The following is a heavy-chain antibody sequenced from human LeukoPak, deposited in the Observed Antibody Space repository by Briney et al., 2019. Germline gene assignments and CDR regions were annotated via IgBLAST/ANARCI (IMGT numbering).Heavy chain of an antibody. CDR1: GGSISSSSYY. V-gene: IGHV4-39*01. J-gene: IGHJ4*02. CDR2: IYYSGST. CDR3: ARQIAWGVGRFDY. D-gene: IGHD3-10*01. Sequence: SETLSLTCTVSGGSISSSSYYWGWIRQPPGKGLDWIGNIYYSGSTYYNPSLKSRATISMDTSKNQFSLKLNSVTAADTAVYYCARQIAWGVGRFDYWGQGTLATVSA.